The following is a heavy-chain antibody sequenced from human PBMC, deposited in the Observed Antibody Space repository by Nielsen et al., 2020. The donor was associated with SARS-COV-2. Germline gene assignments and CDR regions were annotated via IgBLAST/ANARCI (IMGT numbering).Heavy chain of an antibody. D-gene: IGHD1-7*01. Sequence: GSLRLSCAASGFTFSSYAMSWIRQPPGKGLEWIGTIFQSGSTYYNPSLKSRVTISVDTSKNQFSLKLSSVNAADTAVYYCARDGITGTFRAGYYYYYMDVWGKGTTVTVSS. CDR1: GFTFSSYA. V-gene: IGHV4-38-2*02. CDR3: ARDGITGTFRAGYYYYYMDV. CDR2: IFQSGST. J-gene: IGHJ6*03.